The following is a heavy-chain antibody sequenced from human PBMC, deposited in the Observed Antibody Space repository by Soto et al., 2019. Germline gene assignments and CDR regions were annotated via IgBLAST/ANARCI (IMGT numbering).Heavy chain of an antibody. CDR1: GFTFSSYG. J-gene: IGHJ4*02. V-gene: IGHV3-30*18. CDR3: AKGPLKQLWLPYYFDY. Sequence: GGSLRLSCAASGFTFSSYGMHWVRQAPGKGLEWVAVISSDGSNKYCADSVKGRFTISRDNSKNTLYLQMDSLRAEDTAVYYCAKGPLKQLWLPYYFDYWGQGSLVTVSP. CDR2: ISSDGSNK. D-gene: IGHD5-18*01.